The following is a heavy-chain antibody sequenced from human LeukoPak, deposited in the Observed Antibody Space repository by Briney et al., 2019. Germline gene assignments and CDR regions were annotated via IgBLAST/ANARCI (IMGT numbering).Heavy chain of an antibody. Sequence: GGSLRLSCAGSGFTFRSYAMHWVRQAPGKGLEWVAVISYDGSNKDYADSVKGRFTISRDNSKNALFLQMNSLRAEDTAVYYCAREIFNGFDIWGQGTMVTVSS. J-gene: IGHJ3*02. CDR2: ISYDGSNK. CDR1: GFTFRSYA. V-gene: IGHV3-30-3*01. CDR3: AREIFNGFDI.